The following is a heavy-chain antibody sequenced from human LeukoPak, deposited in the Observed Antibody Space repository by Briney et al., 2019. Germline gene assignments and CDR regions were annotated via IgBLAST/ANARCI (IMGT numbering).Heavy chain of an antibody. D-gene: IGHD3-22*01. CDR1: GGSISSSSYY. Sequence: SETLSLTCTVSGGSISSSSYYWGWIRQPPGKGLEWLGSIYYSGSTYYNPSLKSRVTISVDTPKNQFSLKLSSVTAADTAVYYCARHRVDYYDSSGYINWFDPWGQGTLVTVSS. CDR2: IYYSGST. CDR3: ARHRVDYYDSSGYINWFDP. V-gene: IGHV4-39*01. J-gene: IGHJ5*02.